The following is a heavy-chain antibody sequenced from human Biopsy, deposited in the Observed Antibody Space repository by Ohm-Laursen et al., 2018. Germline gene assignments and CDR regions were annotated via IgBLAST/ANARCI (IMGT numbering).Heavy chain of an antibody. CDR3: ARDLHARGRRWGSSTGTFDM. J-gene: IGHJ3*02. Sequence: GTLSLTCTVSGASISSYYWTWIRQPAGKGLEWIGRIYTSGSTNYNPSLKSRVTMSVDTSKNQFSLKLTSLTAADTAVYFCARDLHARGRRWGSSTGTFDMWGQGTVVTVSS. CDR1: GASISSYY. CDR2: IYTSGST. D-gene: IGHD3-16*01. V-gene: IGHV4-4*07.